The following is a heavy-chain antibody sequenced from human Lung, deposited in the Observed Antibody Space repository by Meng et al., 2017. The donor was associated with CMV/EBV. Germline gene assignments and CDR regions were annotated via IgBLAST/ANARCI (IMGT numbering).Heavy chain of an antibody. CDR3: ARVDYYDSSGYPMTYNWFDP. Sequence: ASXXVSXKASGYTFSSYDINWVRQATGQGLEWMGWMNPNRGNTGYAQKFQGRVTMTRNTSISTAYMELSSLRSEDTAVYYCARVDYYDSSGYPMTYNWFDPWXQGTLVTVSS. D-gene: IGHD3-22*01. J-gene: IGHJ5*02. CDR2: MNPNRGNT. V-gene: IGHV1-8*01. CDR1: GYTFSSYD.